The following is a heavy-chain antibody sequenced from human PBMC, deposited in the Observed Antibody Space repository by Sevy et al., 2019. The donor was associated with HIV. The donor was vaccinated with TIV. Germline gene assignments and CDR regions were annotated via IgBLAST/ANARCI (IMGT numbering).Heavy chain of an antibody. V-gene: IGHV3-7*01. Sequence: GGSLRLSCAASGFTFSSYWMSWVRQAPGKGLEWVANIKQNGSEKYYVDSVKGRFTISRDNAKNSLYLQMNSLRAEDTAVYYCAREGITMIVVVINYGMDVWGQGTTVTVSS. CDR1: GFTFSSYW. CDR3: AREGITMIVVVINYGMDV. D-gene: IGHD3-22*01. CDR2: IKQNGSEK. J-gene: IGHJ6*02.